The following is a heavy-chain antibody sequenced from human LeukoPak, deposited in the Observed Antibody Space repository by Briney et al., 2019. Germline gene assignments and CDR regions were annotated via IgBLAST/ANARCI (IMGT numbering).Heavy chain of an antibody. CDR3: ARVGQDIGAPSFDY. Sequence: SVKVSCKASGGTFSSYTISWVRQAPGQGLEWMGRIIPILGIANYAQKFQGRVTITADESTSTAYMELSSLRSEDTAVYYCARVGQDIGAPSFDYWGQGTLVTVSS. CDR2: IIPILGIA. CDR1: GGTFSSYT. D-gene: IGHD5-12*01. J-gene: IGHJ4*02. V-gene: IGHV1-69*02.